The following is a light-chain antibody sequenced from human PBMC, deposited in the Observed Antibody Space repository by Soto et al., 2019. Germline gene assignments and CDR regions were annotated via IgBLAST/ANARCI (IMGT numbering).Light chain of an antibody. CDR3: QQFGTSPYT. V-gene: IGKV3-20*01. J-gene: IGKJ2*01. Sequence: IVLTQSPGTLSLSPGDRATLSCRAIQSVSNNFLAWYQYKPGQAPRLVIYGTSSRFTGIPDRFSGSGSGTDFTITIRGLEPAYSAVYYCQQFGTSPYTFGQGTKLEIK. CDR2: GTS. CDR1: QSVSNNF.